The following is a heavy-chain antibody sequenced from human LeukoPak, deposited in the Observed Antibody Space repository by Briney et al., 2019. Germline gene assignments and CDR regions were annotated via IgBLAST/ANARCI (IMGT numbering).Heavy chain of an antibody. CDR2: INPSGGTT. CDR1: GYTFSSSY. CDR3: ARSDIVVVPAAMTYMDV. D-gene: IGHD2-2*01. J-gene: IGHJ6*03. V-gene: IGHV1-46*01. Sequence: ASVKVSCKASGYTFSSSYMHWVRQAPGQGLEWMGIINPSGGTTIYAQRFQGRVTMTRDTSTSTVYMELSSLKYEDTAVYYCARSDIVVVPAAMTYMDVWGKGTTATISS.